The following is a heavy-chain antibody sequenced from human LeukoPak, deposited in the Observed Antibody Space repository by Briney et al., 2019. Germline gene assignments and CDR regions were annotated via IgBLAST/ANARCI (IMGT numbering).Heavy chain of an antibody. Sequence: SVKVSCKASGGTFSSYAISWVRQAPGQGLEWMGGIIPIFGTANYAQKFQGRVTITADESTSTAYMELSSLRSEDTAVYYCARGLGIAARPDWFDPWGQGTLVTVSS. J-gene: IGHJ5*02. D-gene: IGHD6-6*01. CDR3: ARGLGIAARPDWFDP. V-gene: IGHV1-69*13. CDR1: GGTFSSYA. CDR2: IIPIFGTA.